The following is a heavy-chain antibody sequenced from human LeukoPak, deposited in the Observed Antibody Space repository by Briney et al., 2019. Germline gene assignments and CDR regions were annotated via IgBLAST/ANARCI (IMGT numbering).Heavy chain of an antibody. CDR3: VKDNYDILTGYYSYYYYGMDV. Sequence: GGSLRLSCADSGFTFNAYAIHWVRQAPGKGLERVSLVKGDGVTTDYANSVKGRFTVSRDNIKISLYLQMNSLRTEDTALYYCVKDNYDILTGYYSYYYYGMDVWGQGTTVTVSS. D-gene: IGHD3-9*01. V-gene: IGHV3-43*02. CDR2: VKGDGVTT. CDR1: GFTFNAYA. J-gene: IGHJ6*02.